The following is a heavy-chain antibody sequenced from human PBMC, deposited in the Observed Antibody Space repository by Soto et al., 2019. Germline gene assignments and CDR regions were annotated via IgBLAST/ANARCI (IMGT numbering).Heavy chain of an antibody. D-gene: IGHD2-15*01. CDR1: GDSLTNNHW. Sequence: QLQLRESGPGLVQPSGTLSLTCDVSGDSLTNNHWWSWVRQAPGKGLEWIGEIWHTGRPNYNPSLKTRVAIFIDKSEPQFSLKLSPVTAADTGVYYCVRDSRTGCSSINCYMHWGQGTLVTVSS. CDR3: VRDSRTGCSSINCYMH. CDR2: IWHTGRP. V-gene: IGHV4-4*02. J-gene: IGHJ4*02.